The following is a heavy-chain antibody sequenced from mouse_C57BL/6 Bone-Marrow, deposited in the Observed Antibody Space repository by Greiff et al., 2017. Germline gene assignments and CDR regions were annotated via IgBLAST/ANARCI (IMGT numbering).Heavy chain of an antibody. CDR1: GYTFTDYY. CDR2: IFPGSGST. J-gene: IGHJ1*03. CDR3: AREEGVSGNYDWYFDV. V-gene: IGHV1-75*01. D-gene: IGHD2-1*01. Sequence: QVQLQQSGPELVKPGASVKISCKASGYTFTDYYINWVKQRPGQGLEWIGWIFPGSGSTYYNEKFKGKATLTVDKSSRTAYMLLSSLTSEDSSVYFCAREEGVSGNYDWYFDVWGTGTTVTVSS.